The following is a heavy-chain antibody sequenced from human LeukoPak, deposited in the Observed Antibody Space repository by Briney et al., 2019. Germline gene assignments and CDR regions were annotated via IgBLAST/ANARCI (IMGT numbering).Heavy chain of an antibody. D-gene: IGHD3-10*01. V-gene: IGHV4-59*01. CDR3: ARLAARRGYYYYGMDV. Sequence: SETLSLTCTVSGGSISGGYWSWIRQPPGKGLEYIGYIYYSGTGSTNYNPSLKSRVTISVDTSKNQFSLKLSSVTPADTAVYYCARLAARRGYYYYGMDVWAKGPRSPSP. CDR2: IYYSGTGST. CDR1: GGSISGGY. J-gene: IGHJ6*02.